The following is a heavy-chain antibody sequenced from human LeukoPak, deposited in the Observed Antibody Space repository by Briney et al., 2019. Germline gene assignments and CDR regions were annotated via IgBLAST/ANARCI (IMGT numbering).Heavy chain of an antibody. Sequence: SETLSLTCAVYGGSFSGYYWSWIRQPPGKGLEWIGEINHSGSTNYNPSLKSRVTISVDTSKNQFSLKLSSVTAADTAVYYCATYCGGDCWGKIFDYWGQGTLVTVSS. J-gene: IGHJ4*02. CDR1: GGSFSGYY. D-gene: IGHD2-21*02. CDR3: ATYCGGDCWGKIFDY. CDR2: INHSGST. V-gene: IGHV4-34*01.